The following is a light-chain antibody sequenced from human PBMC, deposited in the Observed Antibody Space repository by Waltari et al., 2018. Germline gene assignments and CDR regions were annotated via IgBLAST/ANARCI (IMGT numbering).Light chain of an antibody. Sequence: EIVLTQSPATLSLSPGERATLSCRASQTVRSFLAWYQQKPGQAPRLLIFDASTRAPVIPAKFRGIGSGTDFTLTVSNLEPEDFAVYYCLQRSNWPYTFGQGTRVEIK. CDR1: QTVRSF. CDR3: LQRSNWPYT. J-gene: IGKJ2*01. V-gene: IGKV3-11*01. CDR2: DAS.